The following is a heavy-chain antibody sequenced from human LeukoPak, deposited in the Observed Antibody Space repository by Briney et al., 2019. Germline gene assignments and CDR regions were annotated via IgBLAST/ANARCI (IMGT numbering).Heavy chain of an antibody. D-gene: IGHD3-22*01. CDR2: ISGSGGTT. Sequence: GGSLRLSCAASGFTFRSYAMGWVRQAPGKGLEWVSGISGSGGTTHYADSVKGRFTISRDNSKNMLYLQMNSLRDEDTAVYYCATPMIAVVITGVRDYWGQGTLVTVSS. CDR3: ATPMIAVVITGVRDY. J-gene: IGHJ4*02. V-gene: IGHV3-23*01. CDR1: GFTFRSYA.